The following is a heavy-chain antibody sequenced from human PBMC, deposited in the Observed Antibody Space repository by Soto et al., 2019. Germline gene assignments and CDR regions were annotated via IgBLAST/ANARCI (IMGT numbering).Heavy chain of an antibody. CDR3: ARYYYASGSRSGFDI. J-gene: IGHJ3*02. V-gene: IGHV4-30-4*01. D-gene: IGHD3-10*01. CDR1: GASISSDGYH. Sequence: QVQLQESGPGLVKPSQTLSLTCTVSGASISSDGYHWSWISQPPGKGLEWIGYIYYSGGTYYNPSLKSRVTISVDTSKNQFSLKVNSMTAADTAVYYCARYYYASGSRSGFDIWGQGTMVTVSS. CDR2: IYYSGGT.